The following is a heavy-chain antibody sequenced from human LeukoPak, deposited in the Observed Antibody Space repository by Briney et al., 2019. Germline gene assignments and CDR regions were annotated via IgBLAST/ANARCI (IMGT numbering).Heavy chain of an antibody. CDR2: ISSSGTTI. CDR1: GFTFRTSG. Sequence: GGSLRLSCAASGFTFRTSGMNWVRHAPGKGREWVSYISSSGTTISYAQSVKARFHITRDNAQNSLTLHMNPLRADDAAVYYCAKDGGTHFDHWGQGTLVTVSS. D-gene: IGHD1-26*01. CDR3: AKDGGTHFDH. J-gene: IGHJ4*02. V-gene: IGHV3-48*01.